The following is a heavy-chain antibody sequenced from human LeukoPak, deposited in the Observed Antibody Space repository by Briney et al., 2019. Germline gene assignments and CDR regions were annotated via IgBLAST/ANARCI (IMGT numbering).Heavy chain of an antibody. CDR1: GFTFSSYE. Sequence: GGSLRLSCAASGFTFSSYEMNWVRQAPGKGLEWVSGISGSGGSTYYADSVKGRFTISRDNSKNTLYLQMNSLRAEDTAVYCAKCRPITIFPGVDYWGQGTLVTVSS. CDR2: ISGSGGST. V-gene: IGHV3-23*01. J-gene: IGHJ4*02. CDR3: AKCRPITIFPGVDY. D-gene: IGHD3-9*01.